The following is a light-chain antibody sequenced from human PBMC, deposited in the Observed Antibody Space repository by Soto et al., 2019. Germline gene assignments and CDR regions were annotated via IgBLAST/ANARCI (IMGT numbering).Light chain of an antibody. Sequence: AIQMSQSRASVSASVGDRVTCSCRASQGVSNALGWYQHKPGKPPKVLIYGASNRPSGVPPRFSGSGSGTDFTLAISSLEPEDFAIYYCQQRSNWPLTFGRGTKVDI. CDR2: GAS. CDR1: QGVSNA. CDR3: QQRSNWPLT. J-gene: IGKJ4*01. V-gene: IGKV1-6*01.